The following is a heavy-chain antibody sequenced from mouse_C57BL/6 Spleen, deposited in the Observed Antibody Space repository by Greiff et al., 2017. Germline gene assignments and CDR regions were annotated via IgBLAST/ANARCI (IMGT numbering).Heavy chain of an antibody. CDR1: GYTFTSYW. CDR2: IDPSDSYT. Sequence: VQLQQPGAELVKPGASVKLSCKASGYTFTSYWMQWVKQRPGQGLEWIGEIDPSDSYTNYNQKFKGKATLTVDTSSSTAYMQLSSLTSEDSAVYYCARADYASYYAMDYWGQGTSVTVSS. V-gene: IGHV1-50*01. CDR3: ARADYASYYAMDY. D-gene: IGHD1-1*02. J-gene: IGHJ4*01.